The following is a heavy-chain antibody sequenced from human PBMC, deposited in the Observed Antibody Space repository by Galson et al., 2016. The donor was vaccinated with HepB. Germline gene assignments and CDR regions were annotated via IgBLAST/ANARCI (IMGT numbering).Heavy chain of an antibody. CDR3: ARGNHKYSSSSLDY. CDR1: GFTVSSTF. D-gene: IGHD6-6*01. V-gene: IGHV3-53*01. Sequence: SLRLSCAASGFTVSSTFMTWVRQAPGKGLEWVSVIYSGDSTNYADSVKGRFTISRDNSKNTLYLQMNSLRVEDTAVYYCARGNHKYSSSSLDYWGQGSLVTVSS. J-gene: IGHJ4*02. CDR2: IYSGDST.